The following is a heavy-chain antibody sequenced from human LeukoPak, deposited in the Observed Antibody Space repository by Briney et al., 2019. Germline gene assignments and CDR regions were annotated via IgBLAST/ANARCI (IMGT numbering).Heavy chain of an antibody. D-gene: IGHD3-16*01. V-gene: IGHV3-15*01. CDR2: IKSKTSGGTT. J-gene: IGHJ3*02. CDR3: TTGATYSPGAFDI. CDR1: GFPFTNAW. Sequence: GGALEPSLSAPGFPFTNAWMDWVRPAPGKGPELGGRIKSKTSGGTTDYAAPVKGRFTISRDDSQNTLFLQMNSLKTEDTAVYYCTTGATYSPGAFDIWGQGTMVTVSS.